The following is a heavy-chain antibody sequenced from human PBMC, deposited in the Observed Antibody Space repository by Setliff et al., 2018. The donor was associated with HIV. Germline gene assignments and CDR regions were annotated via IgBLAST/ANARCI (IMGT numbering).Heavy chain of an antibody. D-gene: IGHD2-8*01. CDR2: ISVYNGNT. J-gene: IGHJ6*03. CDR3: ARTPRIMVTLKGEYYYYYMDV. Sequence: VKVSCKTSGYTFSDYGITWVRQAPGQGLEWMGWISVYNGNTNYAQKFQGRLSMSTASSTSTANMFLRSLRYDDTAVYHCARTPRIMVTLKGEYYYYYMDVWGKGTTVTVSS. CDR1: GYTFSDYG. V-gene: IGHV1-18*01.